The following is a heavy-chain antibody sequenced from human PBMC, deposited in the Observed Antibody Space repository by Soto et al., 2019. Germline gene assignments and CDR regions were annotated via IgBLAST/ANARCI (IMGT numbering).Heavy chain of an antibody. CDR2: IKNIFEGGTT. CDR1: GFTLSNAW. V-gene: IGHV3-15*01. J-gene: IGHJ4*02. D-gene: IGHD2-8*01. Sequence: PGGSLRLSCAASGFTLSNAWVSWVRQAPGKGLEWVGRIKNIFEGGTTDYAAPVKGRFTISRDDSKNMLYLQMNSLITDDTAVYSRAPNRNFDYWGQGTLSTVSS. CDR3: APNRNFDY.